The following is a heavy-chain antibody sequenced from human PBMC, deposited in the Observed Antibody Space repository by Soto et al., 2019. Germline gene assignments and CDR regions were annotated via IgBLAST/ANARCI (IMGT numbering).Heavy chain of an antibody. V-gene: IGHV1-18*01. Sequence: ASVKVSCKASGYTFTSYGISWVRQAPGQGLEWMGWISAYNGNTNYAQKLQGRVTMTTDTSTSTAYMELRSLRSDDPAVYYCARVGTALHLGELSPLNWFDPWGQGTLVTVSS. CDR1: GYTFTSYG. J-gene: IGHJ5*02. D-gene: IGHD3-16*02. CDR3: ARVGTALHLGELSPLNWFDP. CDR2: ISAYNGNT.